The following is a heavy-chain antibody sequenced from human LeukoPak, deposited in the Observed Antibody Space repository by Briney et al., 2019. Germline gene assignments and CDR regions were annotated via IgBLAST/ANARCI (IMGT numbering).Heavy chain of an antibody. CDR3: ASQQQLVLLDWFDP. J-gene: IGHJ5*02. CDR1: GGSISIYY. Sequence: SETLSLTCTVSGGSISIYYWSWIRQPAGKGLEWIGRIYASGTTTYNPSLKSRVTISVDTSKNQFSLKLSSVTAADTAVYYCASQQQLVLLDWFDPWGQGTLVTVSS. V-gene: IGHV4-4*07. CDR2: IYASGTT. D-gene: IGHD6-13*01.